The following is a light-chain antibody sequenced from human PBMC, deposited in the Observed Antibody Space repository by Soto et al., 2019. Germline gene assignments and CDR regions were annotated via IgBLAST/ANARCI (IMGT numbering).Light chain of an antibody. V-gene: IGKV3-20*01. CDR2: GAS. CDR1: QSVSTSY. Sequence: DIVLTQSPGTLSLSPGETATLSCRASQSVSTSYLAWYQQKPGQAPRLLIFGASSRATGIPDRFIGSGSGTDFTLTISRLDPEDFAVYYRQQYGSSPTTFGQGTNVDIK. CDR3: QQYGSSPTT. J-gene: IGKJ1*01.